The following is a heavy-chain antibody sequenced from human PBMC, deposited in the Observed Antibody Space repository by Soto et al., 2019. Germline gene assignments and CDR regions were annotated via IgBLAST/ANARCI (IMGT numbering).Heavy chain of an antibody. V-gene: IGHV4-59*01. CDR1: GGSISSYY. J-gene: IGHJ6*02. Sequence: SETLSLTCTVSGGSISSYYWSWIRQPPGKGLEWIGYIYYSGSTNYSTSLKTRLTISKDTSKNQVVLTMTNMDPVDTATYYCARMVGATDGMDVWGQGTTVTVSS. D-gene: IGHD1-26*01. CDR2: IYYSGST. CDR3: ARMVGATDGMDV.